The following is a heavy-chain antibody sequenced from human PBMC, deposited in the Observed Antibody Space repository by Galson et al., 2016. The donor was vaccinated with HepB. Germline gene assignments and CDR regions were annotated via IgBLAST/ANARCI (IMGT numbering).Heavy chain of an antibody. D-gene: IGHD2-15*01. CDR1: GFTFSYYN. J-gene: IGHJ4*02. V-gene: IGHV3-48*02. Sequence: SLRLSCAASGFTFSYYNMNWVRQAPGKGLEWVSYISSSSSTKYYADSVKGRFTVSRDKAKSSVYLQMNSLRDEDTAVYYCARSYCSGRDCYFEFDYWGQGTLVTVSS. CDR3: ARSYCSGRDCYFEFDY. CDR2: ISSSSSTK.